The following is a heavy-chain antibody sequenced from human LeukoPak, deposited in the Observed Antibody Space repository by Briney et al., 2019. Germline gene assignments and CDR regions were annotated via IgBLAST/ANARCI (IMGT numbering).Heavy chain of an antibody. CDR2: TSYDESNK. D-gene: IGHD3-3*01. V-gene: IGHV3-30-3*01. CDR1: GFTFSNYA. J-gene: IGHJ4*02. Sequence: PGGSLRLSCAASGFTFSNYAMHWVRQTPGKGLEWVAVTSYDESNKYYSDSVKGRFTISRDNSKNTLYMQMNSLRVEDTAVYYCARDRQSFGVVIQLATDYWGQGTLVTVSS. CDR3: ARDRQSFGVVIQLATDY.